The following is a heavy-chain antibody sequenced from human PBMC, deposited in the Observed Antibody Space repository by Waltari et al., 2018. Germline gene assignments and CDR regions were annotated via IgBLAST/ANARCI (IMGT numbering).Heavy chain of an antibody. CDR3: AKDLRGSHSLEYLCAVDI. J-gene: IGHJ3*02. CDR1: GFTFSSYA. Sequence: EVQLLESGGGLVQAVGSLRLSCAASGFTFSSYAMSWVRQAPGKGLEWVSAIRGSGGSTYYADSVKGRFTIARDNSKNKLDLQMNSLRAEETAVYYCAKDLRGSHSLEYLCAVDIWGQGTMVTVSS. D-gene: IGHD1-26*01. V-gene: IGHV3-23*01. CDR2: IRGSGGST.